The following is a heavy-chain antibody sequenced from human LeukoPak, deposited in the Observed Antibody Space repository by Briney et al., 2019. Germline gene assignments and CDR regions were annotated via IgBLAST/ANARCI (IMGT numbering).Heavy chain of an antibody. J-gene: IGHJ4*02. V-gene: IGHV4-34*01. CDR1: GLSVSSNF. Sequence: GSLGLSCAATGLSVSSNFMSWIRQPPGKGLEWIGEINHSGSTNYNPSLKSRVTISVDTSKNQFSLKLSSVTAADTAVHYCARIPQRLGYRAHRRYYFDYWGQGTLVTVSS. CDR2: INHSGST. CDR3: ARIPQRLGYRAHRRYYFDY. D-gene: IGHD5-18*01.